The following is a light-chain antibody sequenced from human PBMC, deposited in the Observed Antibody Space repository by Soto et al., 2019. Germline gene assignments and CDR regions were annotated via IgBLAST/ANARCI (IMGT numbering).Light chain of an antibody. Sequence: EIVLTQSPGTLSLSPGERATLSCRASQSVSSSYLSWYQQKPGQAPRLLIYGASSRAAGIPDRFSGSGSGTDFTLTISILEHEDVAVYCCQQYGSSPWTFGQGTKVEIK. CDR2: GAS. J-gene: IGKJ1*01. CDR3: QQYGSSPWT. CDR1: QSVSSSY. V-gene: IGKV3-20*01.